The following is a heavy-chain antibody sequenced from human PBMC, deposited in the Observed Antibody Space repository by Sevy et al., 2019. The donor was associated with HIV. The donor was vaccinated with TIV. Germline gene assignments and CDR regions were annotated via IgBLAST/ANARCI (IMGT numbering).Heavy chain of an antibody. D-gene: IGHD3-16*01. V-gene: IGHV4-59*01. CDR3: ARLTEGVDLGFQH. Sequence: SETLSLTCTVSGGSISSYYWNWIRQPPGKGLEWIGYIYYSGTSYNPSLKSRVTISADTSKNQFSLKLSSVTAADTAVYYCARLTEGVDLGFQHWGQGTLVTVSS. CDR1: GGSISSYY. CDR2: IYYSGT. J-gene: IGHJ1*01.